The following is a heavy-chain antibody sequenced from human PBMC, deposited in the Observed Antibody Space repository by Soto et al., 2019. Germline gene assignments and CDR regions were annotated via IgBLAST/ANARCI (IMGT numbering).Heavy chain of an antibody. Sequence: SETLSLTCAVYGGSFSGYYWSWIRQPPGKGLEWIGEINHSGSTNYNPSLKSRVTISVDTSKNQFSLKLSSVTAADTAVYYCARAYYDFGSGHAFDIWGQGTMVTVSS. CDR3: ARAYYDFGSGHAFDI. CDR2: INHSGST. D-gene: IGHD3-3*01. CDR1: GGSFSGYY. J-gene: IGHJ3*02. V-gene: IGHV4-34*01.